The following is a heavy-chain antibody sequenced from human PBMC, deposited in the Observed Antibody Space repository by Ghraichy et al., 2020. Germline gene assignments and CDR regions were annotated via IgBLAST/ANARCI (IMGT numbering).Heavy chain of an antibody. CDR3: ARVPRIKYSSGSQGTNWFDP. Sequence: SQTLSLTCAVYGGSFSGYYWSWIRQPPGKGLEWIGEINHSGSTNYNPSLKSRVTISVDTSKNQFSLKLSSVTAADTAGYYCARVPRIKYSSGSQGTNWFDPWGQGTLVTVSS. CDR2: INHSGST. CDR1: GGSFSGYY. V-gene: IGHV4-34*01. J-gene: IGHJ5*02. D-gene: IGHD6-19*01.